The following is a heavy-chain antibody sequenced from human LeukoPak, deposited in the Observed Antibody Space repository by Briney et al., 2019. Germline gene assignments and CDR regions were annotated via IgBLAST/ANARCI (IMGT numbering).Heavy chain of an antibody. CDR1: GFTFSSYA. CDR2: IIGSGAGT. Sequence: GGSLRLSCAASGFTFSSYAMSWVRQAPGKGLEWVSAIIGSGAGTYYADSVKGRFTISRDNSKNTLYLQMNSLRAEDTAVYYCARDRNGDYFDYWGRGTRVTVSS. D-gene: IGHD1-1*01. V-gene: IGHV3-23*01. J-gene: IGHJ4*02. CDR3: ARDRNGDYFDY.